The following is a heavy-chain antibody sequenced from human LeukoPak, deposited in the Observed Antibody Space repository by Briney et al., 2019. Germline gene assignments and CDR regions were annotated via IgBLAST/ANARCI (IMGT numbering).Heavy chain of an antibody. CDR1: QFTFSTYS. CDR2: ITPTGDTI. V-gene: IGHV3-48*01. J-gene: IGHJ6*03. Sequence: PGGSLRLSCAASQFTFSTYSMNWVRQAPGKGLEWVSYITPTGDTIYYADSVKGRFTISRDNARNSLYLQMNSLRVEDTAVYYCARIGKAFWGGNSYYYMDVWGKGTTVTASS. CDR3: ARIGKAFWGGNSYYYMDV. D-gene: IGHD3-3*01.